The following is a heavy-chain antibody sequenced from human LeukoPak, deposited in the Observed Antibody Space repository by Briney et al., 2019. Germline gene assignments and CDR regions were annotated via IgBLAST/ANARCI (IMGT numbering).Heavy chain of an antibody. V-gene: IGHV3-7*01. J-gene: IGHJ4*02. Sequence: QTGGSLRLSCAASGFTFSNYGVHWVRQAPGKGLEWVANIKQDGSEKYYVDSVKGRFTISRDNAKNSLYLQMNSLRAEDTAVYYCASVDYYGSGSYYNGHYFDYWGQGTLVTVSS. CDR3: ASVDYYGSGSYYNGHYFDY. D-gene: IGHD3-10*01. CDR1: GFTFSNYG. CDR2: IKQDGSEK.